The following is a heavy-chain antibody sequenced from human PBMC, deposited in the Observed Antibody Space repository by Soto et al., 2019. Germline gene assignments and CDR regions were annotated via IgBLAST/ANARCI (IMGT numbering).Heavy chain of an antibody. CDR2: IIPILGIA. J-gene: IGHJ6*03. V-gene: IGHV1-69*02. D-gene: IGHD2-2*02. Sequence: GASVKVSCKASGGTFSSYTISWVRQAPGQGLEWMGRIIPILGIANYAQKFQGRVTITADKSTSTAYMELSSLRSEDTAVYYCASTDCSSTSCYIGLSYYYYYMDVWGKGTTVTVSS. CDR3: ASTDCSSTSCYIGLSYYYYYMDV. CDR1: GGTFSSYT.